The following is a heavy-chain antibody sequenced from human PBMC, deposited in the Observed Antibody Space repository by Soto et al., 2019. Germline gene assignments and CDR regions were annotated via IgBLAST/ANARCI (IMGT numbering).Heavy chain of an antibody. CDR3: AREGNGPAYCGGDCYSGSAFDI. Sequence: VASVKVSCKASGGTFSSYAISWVRQAPGQGLEWMGGIIPIFGTANYAQKFQGRVTITADESTSTAYMELSSLRSEDTAVYYCAREGNGPAYCGGDCYSGSAFDIWGQGTMVTVSS. V-gene: IGHV1-69*13. CDR2: IIPIFGTA. CDR1: GGTFSSYA. J-gene: IGHJ3*02. D-gene: IGHD2-21*02.